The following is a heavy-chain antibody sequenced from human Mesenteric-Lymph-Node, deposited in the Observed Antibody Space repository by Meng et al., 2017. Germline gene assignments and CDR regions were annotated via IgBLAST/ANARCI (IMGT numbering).Heavy chain of an antibody. CDR1: GYTFTSYY. CDR2: INPNSGGT. CDR3: ARDPDDYGGPFPHR. J-gene: IGHJ4*02. D-gene: IGHD4-23*01. Sequence: ASVKVSCKASGYTFTSYYMHWVRQAPGQGLEWMGRINPNSGGTNYAQKFQGRVTMTRDTSISTAYMELSRLRSDDTAVYYCARDPDDYGGPFPHRWGQGTLVTVSS. V-gene: IGHV1-2*06.